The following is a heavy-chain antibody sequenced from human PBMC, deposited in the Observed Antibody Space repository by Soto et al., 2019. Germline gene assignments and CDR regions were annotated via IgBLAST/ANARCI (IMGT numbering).Heavy chain of an antibody. V-gene: IGHV4-34*01. CDR2: INHSGST. D-gene: IGHD3-10*01. J-gene: IGHJ6*02. CDR3: ARVYYYGSGSFVPYYYYGMDV. CDR1: GGSFSCYY. Sequence: SETLSLTCAVYGGSFSCYYWIWIRQPPGKGLEWIGEINHSGSTNYNPSLKSRVTISVDTSKNQFSLKLSSVTAADTAVYYCARVYYYGSGSFVPYYYYGMDVWGQGTTVTVSS.